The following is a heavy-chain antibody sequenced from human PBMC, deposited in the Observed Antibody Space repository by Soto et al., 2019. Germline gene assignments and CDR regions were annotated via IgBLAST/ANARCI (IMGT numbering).Heavy chain of an antibody. CDR3: ARLNAEGGHYYYYYMEL. CDR2: IYHSGST. Sequence: PGKGLEWIGEIYHSGSTNYNPSLKSRVTISVDKSKNQFSLKLSSVTAADTAVYYCARLNAEGGHYYYYYMELWGKG. D-gene: IGHD2-8*01. J-gene: IGHJ6*03. V-gene: IGHV4-4*02.